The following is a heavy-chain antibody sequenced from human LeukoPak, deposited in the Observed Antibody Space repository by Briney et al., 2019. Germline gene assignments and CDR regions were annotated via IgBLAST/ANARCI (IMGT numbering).Heavy chain of an antibody. D-gene: IGHD3-22*01. Sequence: PSGTLSLTFAVSGDSISSSHWWGWVRQPPGKGLEWIGEIYHSGSTNYNPSLKSRVTISVDKSKNQFSLKLSSVTAADTAVYYCARGRSTTYYYDSSGSDWWGQGTLVTVSS. CDR3: ARGRSTTYYYDSSGSDW. J-gene: IGHJ4*02. CDR1: GDSISSSHW. CDR2: IYHSGST. V-gene: IGHV4-4*02.